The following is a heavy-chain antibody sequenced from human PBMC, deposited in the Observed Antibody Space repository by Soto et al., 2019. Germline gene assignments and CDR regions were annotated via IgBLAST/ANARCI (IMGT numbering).Heavy chain of an antibody. V-gene: IGHV4-59*01. CDR2: IYYSGST. Sequence: SDTLSLTCTVSGGSISRYYWSWIRQPPGKGLEWIGYIYYSGSTNYNPSLKSRVTISVDTSKNQFSLTLTPVTAADTAVYYCARRYGGNFDYWGQGTLVTVSS. J-gene: IGHJ4*02. D-gene: IGHD1-26*01. CDR3: ARRYGGNFDY. CDR1: GGSISRYY.